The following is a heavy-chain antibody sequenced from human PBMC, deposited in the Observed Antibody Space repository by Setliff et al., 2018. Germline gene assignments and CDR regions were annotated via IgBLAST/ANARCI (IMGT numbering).Heavy chain of an antibody. CDR1: GFSLNSFR. J-gene: IGHJ4*02. CDR2: ISSTGDDI. Sequence: GGSLRLSCAASGFSLNSFRMTWIRQPPGKGLEWVSSISSTGDDIYYADPVKGRFTTSRDNAKNSLYLQMNSLRAEDTAVYYCASHDSSGPDYWGQGTLVTVSS. CDR3: ASHDSSGPDY. D-gene: IGHD3-22*01. V-gene: IGHV3-21*01.